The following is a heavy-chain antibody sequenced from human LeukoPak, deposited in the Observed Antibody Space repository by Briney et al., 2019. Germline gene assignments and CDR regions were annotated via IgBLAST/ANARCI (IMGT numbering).Heavy chain of an antibody. CDR1: GGTFSSYA. J-gene: IGHJ2*01. CDR3: ATEAIVVVTARDYWYFDL. D-gene: IGHD2-21*02. Sequence: GSSVKVSCKASGGTFSSYAISWVRQAPGQGLEWMGRIIPILGIPNYAQKFQGRVTITADKSTTTAYMELSSLRSEDTAVYYCATEAIVVVTARDYWYFDLWGRGTLATVSS. CDR2: IIPILGIP. V-gene: IGHV1-69*04.